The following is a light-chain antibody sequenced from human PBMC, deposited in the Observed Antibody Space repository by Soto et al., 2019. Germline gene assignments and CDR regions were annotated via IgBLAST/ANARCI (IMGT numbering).Light chain of an antibody. CDR2: DAS. J-gene: IGKJ2*03. CDR3: LQYDNLPYS. Sequence: DIQMTQSPSSLSASVGDRVTITCQASQDVSNFLNWYQQKPGKAPKLLIYDASSLQTGVPSRFSGSGSGTDFTFTISSLQAEDIATYYCLQYDNLPYSFGQGTKLEIK. CDR1: QDVSNF. V-gene: IGKV1-33*01.